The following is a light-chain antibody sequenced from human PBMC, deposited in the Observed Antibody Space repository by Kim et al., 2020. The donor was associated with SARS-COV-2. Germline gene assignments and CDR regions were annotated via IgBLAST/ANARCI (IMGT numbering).Light chain of an antibody. Sequence: VSPRQTASITCSGDKLGDKFACWYQQKPGQSPVLVIYQDSKRPSGIPERFSGSNSGNTATLTISGTQAMDEADYYCQAWDSSTGVFGGGTQLTVL. V-gene: IGLV3-1*01. CDR3: QAWDSSTGV. J-gene: IGLJ3*02. CDR1: KLGDKF. CDR2: QDS.